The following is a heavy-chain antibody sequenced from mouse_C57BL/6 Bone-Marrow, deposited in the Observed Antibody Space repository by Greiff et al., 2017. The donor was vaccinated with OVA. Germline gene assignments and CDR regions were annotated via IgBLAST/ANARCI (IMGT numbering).Heavy chain of an antibody. Sequence: VQLKESGAELVRPGASVKLSCTASGFNIKDYYMHWVKQRPEQGLEWIGRIDPEDGDTEYAPKFQGKATMTADTSSNTAYLQLSSLTSEDTAVYYCTKRGYDYDVRAMDYWGQGTSVTVSS. J-gene: IGHJ4*01. CDR3: TKRGYDYDVRAMDY. CDR2: IDPEDGDT. CDR1: GFNIKDYY. V-gene: IGHV14-1*01. D-gene: IGHD2-4*01.